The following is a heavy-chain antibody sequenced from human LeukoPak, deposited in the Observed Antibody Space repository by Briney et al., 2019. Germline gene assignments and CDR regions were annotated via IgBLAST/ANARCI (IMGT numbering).Heavy chain of an antibody. CDR2: INHSGST. V-gene: IGHV4-34*01. D-gene: IGHD6-13*01. CDR3: ARAGENPIAAASGRVLNWFDP. Sequence: SVTLSLTCAVYGGSFSGYYWSWIRQPPGKGLEWMGEINHSGSTNYNTSLKSRVTISVDTSKNQFSLKLSSVTAADTAVYYCARAGENPIAAASGRVLNWFDPWGQGTLVTVSS. J-gene: IGHJ5*02. CDR1: GGSFSGYY.